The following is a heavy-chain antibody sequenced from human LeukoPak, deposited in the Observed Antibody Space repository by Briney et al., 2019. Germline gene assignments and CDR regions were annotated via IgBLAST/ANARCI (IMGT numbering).Heavy chain of an antibody. Sequence: PSQTLSLTCTVSGASISSGGYYWSWIRQHPGKGLEWIGYIYYSGSTYYNPSLKSRVTISVDTSKNQFSLKLSSVTAADTAVYYCARGGYYYGSGSYYPSYYGMDVWGQGTTVTVSS. CDR3: ARGGYYYGSGSYYPSYYGMDV. J-gene: IGHJ6*02. CDR2: IYYSGST. CDR1: GASISSGGYY. V-gene: IGHV4-31*03. D-gene: IGHD3-10*01.